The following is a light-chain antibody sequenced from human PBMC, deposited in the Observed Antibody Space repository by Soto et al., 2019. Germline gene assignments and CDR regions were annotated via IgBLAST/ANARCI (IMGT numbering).Light chain of an antibody. CDR1: QGISSY. J-gene: IGKJ4*01. CDR3: QQFYSYPLT. CDR2: AAS. V-gene: IGKV1-9*01. Sequence: DIQLTQSPSFLSASVGDRVTITCRASQGISSYLAWYQQKPGKAPKLLIYAASTLQSGFPSRFSGSGSGTEFTLTISSLQPEDFATYYCQQFYSYPLTFGGGTKVEIK.